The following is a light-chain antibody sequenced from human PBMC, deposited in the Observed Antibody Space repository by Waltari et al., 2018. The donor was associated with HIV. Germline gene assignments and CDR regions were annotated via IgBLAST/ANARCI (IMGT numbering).Light chain of an antibody. CDR1: KLGDKY. CDR3: QAWDSSTVI. V-gene: IGLV3-1*01. CDR2: QDR. J-gene: IGLJ2*01. Sequence: SYELTQPPSVSVSPGQTASITCSGEKLGDKYACWYQQKPGQSPVVVIYQDRKRPSGIPERTSGSNSGNTATLTINGTQAMDEADYYCQAWDSSTVIFGGGTRLTVL.